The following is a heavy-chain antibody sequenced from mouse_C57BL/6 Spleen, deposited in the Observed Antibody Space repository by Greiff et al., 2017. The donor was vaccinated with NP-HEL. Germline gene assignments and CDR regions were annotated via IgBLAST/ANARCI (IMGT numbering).Heavy chain of an antibody. Sequence: QVQLQQPGAELVRPGTSVKLFCKASGYTFTSYWMHWVKQRPGQGLEWIGVIDPSDSYTNYNQKFKGKATLTVDTSSSTAYMQLSSLTSEDSAVYYCARDRYDGYYGDYWGQGTTLTVSS. CDR3: ARDRYDGYYGDY. D-gene: IGHD2-3*01. J-gene: IGHJ2*01. V-gene: IGHV1-59*01. CDR1: GYTFTSYW. CDR2: IDPSDSYT.